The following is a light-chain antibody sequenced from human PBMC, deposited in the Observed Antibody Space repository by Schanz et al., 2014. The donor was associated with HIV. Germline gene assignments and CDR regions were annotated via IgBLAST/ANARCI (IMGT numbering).Light chain of an antibody. Sequence: QSALTQPASVSGSPGQSITISCTGTSSDVGGYNYVSWYQQHPGKAPKLMIYDVSNRPSGVSNRFSGSKSGNTASLTISGLQAGDEADYYCSSFTSSFTYVFGTGTKLTVL. J-gene: IGLJ1*01. V-gene: IGLV2-14*03. CDR2: DVS. CDR1: SSDVGGYNY. CDR3: SSFTSSFTYV.